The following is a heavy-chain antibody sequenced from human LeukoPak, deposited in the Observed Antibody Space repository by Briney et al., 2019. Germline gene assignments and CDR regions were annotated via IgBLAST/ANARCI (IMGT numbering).Heavy chain of an antibody. V-gene: IGHV1-3*04. D-gene: IGHD2/OR15-2a*01. CDR3: ARDKALTTSYGMDV. CDR2: INTDNGNR. CDR1: GYTFTNYA. Sequence: RASVNVSCKASGYTFTNYAIHWVRQAPGQGLEWMGWINTDNGNRKYAQKFQGRVTITSDTSANTVNMELTSLRSEDTAVYFCARDKALTTSYGMDVWGQGTTVTVSS. J-gene: IGHJ6*02.